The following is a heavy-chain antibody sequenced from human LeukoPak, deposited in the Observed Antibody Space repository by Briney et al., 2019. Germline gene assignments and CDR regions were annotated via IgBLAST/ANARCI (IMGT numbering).Heavy chain of an antibody. CDR3: ARVAKERVGGVYYFDY. Sequence: GGSLRLSCAASGFTFSDYDMHWVHQATGKGLEWVSAIGTAGDTYYTGSVKGRLTISRENAKNSLYLQMNSLRAGDTAVYYCARVAKERVGGVYYFDYWGQGTLVTVSS. CDR2: IGTAGDT. V-gene: IGHV3-13*01. CDR1: GFTFSDYD. D-gene: IGHD1-1*01. J-gene: IGHJ4*02.